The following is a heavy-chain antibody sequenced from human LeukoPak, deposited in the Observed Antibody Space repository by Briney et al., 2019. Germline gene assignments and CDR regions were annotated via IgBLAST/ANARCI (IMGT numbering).Heavy chain of an antibody. J-gene: IGHJ6*03. D-gene: IGHD3-3*01. V-gene: IGHV4-34*01. CDR2: INHSGST. Sequence: PSETLSLTCAVYGGSLSGYYWSWIRQPPGKGLEWIGEINHSGSTNYNPSLKSRVTISVDTSKNQFSLKLSSVTAADTAVYYCARGITIFGVVMTGYYYYMDVWGKGTTATVSS. CDR3: ARGITIFGVVMTGYYYYMDV. CDR1: GGSLSGYY.